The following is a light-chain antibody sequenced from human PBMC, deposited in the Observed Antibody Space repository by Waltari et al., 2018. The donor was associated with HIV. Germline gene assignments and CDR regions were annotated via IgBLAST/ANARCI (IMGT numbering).Light chain of an antibody. CDR3: YSTESNGNHRV. Sequence: SYELTQPPSVSVSPGQTARITCSGDTLPKKYAHWYQQKSGQAPVLVIYADIKRPSGIPEGFSGSSSGTMAILTISGAQVEDEADYYCYSTESNGNHRVFGGGTKLTVL. V-gene: IGLV3-10*01. CDR2: ADI. CDR1: TLPKKY. J-gene: IGLJ3*02.